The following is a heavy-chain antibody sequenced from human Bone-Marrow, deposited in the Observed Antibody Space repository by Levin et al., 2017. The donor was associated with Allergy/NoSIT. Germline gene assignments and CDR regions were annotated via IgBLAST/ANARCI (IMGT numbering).Heavy chain of an antibody. D-gene: IGHD4-11*01. Sequence: GSLRLSCAASGFTFSSYGMHWVRQAPGKGLEWVAVISYDGSNKYYVDSVQGRFTISRDNSKNTLYLQMNSLRAEDTAVYYCAKDLGGYSPFDYWGQGTLVTVSS. V-gene: IGHV3-30*18. CDR2: ISYDGSNK. J-gene: IGHJ4*02. CDR1: GFTFSSYG. CDR3: AKDLGGYSPFDY.